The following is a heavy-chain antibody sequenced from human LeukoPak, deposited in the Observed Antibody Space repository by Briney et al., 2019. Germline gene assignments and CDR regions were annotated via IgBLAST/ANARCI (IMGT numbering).Heavy chain of an antibody. CDR2: INSDGSTT. J-gene: IGHJ1*01. CDR1: GFTFSSYW. Sequence: TGGSLRLSCADSGFTFSSYWMHWVRQAPGKGLVWISRINSDGSTTNYADSVKGRFTISRDNAKNTLYLQMNSLRAEDTAMYYCARGSAVTGVNWGQGALVTVSS. V-gene: IGHV3-74*01. D-gene: IGHD1-14*01. CDR3: ARGSAVTGVN.